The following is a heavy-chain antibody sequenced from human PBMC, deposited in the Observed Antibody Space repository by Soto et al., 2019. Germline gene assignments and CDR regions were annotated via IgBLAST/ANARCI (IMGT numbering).Heavy chain of an antibody. CDR1: GFTFSSYS. D-gene: IGHD6-6*01. CDR2: ISSSSSYI. J-gene: IGHJ6*02. Sequence: GGSLRLSCAASGFTFSSYSMNWVRQAPGKGLEWVSSISSSSSYIYYADSVKGRFTISRDNAKNSLCLQMNSLRAEDTAVYYCARDVSSQLVRLGMDVWGQGTTVTVSS. V-gene: IGHV3-21*01. CDR3: ARDVSSQLVRLGMDV.